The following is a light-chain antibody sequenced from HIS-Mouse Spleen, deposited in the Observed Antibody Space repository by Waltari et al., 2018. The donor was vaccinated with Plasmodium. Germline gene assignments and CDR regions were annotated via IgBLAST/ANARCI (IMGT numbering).Light chain of an antibody. CDR2: CAA. J-gene: IGKJ3*01. V-gene: IGKV3-15*01. CDR3: QQYNNWPFT. Sequence: ELALTQSPATLSVTPGDSAPLSCRASQSVSSNLARYQQKPGQAPRLLIYCAATRATGIPARFSGSGSGTEFTLTISSLQSEDVAVNYCQQYNNWPFTFGPGTKVDIK. CDR1: QSVSSN.